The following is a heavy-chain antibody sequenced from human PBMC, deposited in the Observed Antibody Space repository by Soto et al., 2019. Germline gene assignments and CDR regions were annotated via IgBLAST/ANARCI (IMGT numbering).Heavy chain of an antibody. CDR3: TTDPPPQPLPDYYYYGMDV. CDR2: IKSKTDGGTT. Sequence: PGGSLRLSCAASGFTFSNAWMNWVRQAPGKGLEWVGRIKSKTDGGTTDYAAPVKGRFTISRDDSKNTLYLQMNSLKTEDTAVYYCTTDPPPQPLPDYYYYGMDVWGQGTTVTVSS. V-gene: IGHV3-15*07. J-gene: IGHJ6*02. CDR1: GFTFSNAW.